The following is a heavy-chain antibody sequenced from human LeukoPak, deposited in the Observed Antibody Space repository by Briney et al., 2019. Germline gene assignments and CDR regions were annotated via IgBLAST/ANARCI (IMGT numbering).Heavy chain of an antibody. V-gene: IGHV3-9*01. CDR3: AKDYYYDSSGPVDY. Sequence: GGSLRLSCAASGFTFDDYAMHWVRQAPGKGLEWVSGISWSSGSIGYADSVKGRFTISRDNAKNSLYLQMNSLRAEDTALYYCAKDYYYDSSGPVDYWGQGTLVTVSS. CDR2: ISWSSGSI. J-gene: IGHJ4*02. D-gene: IGHD3-22*01. CDR1: GFTFDDYA.